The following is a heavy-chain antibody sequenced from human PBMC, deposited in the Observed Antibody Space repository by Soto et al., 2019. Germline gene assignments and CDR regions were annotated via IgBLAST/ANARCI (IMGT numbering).Heavy chain of an antibody. CDR3: ARDRETIFGVVEGWFDP. CDR2: IKQDGSEK. V-gene: IGHV3-7*01. Sequence: EVQLVESGGGLVQPGGSPRLSCAASGFTFSSYWMSWVRQAPGKGLEWVANIKQDGSEKYYVDSVKGRFTISRDNAKNSLYLQMNSLRAEDTAVYYCARDRETIFGVVEGWFDPWGQGTLVTVSS. CDR1: GFTFSSYW. D-gene: IGHD3-3*01. J-gene: IGHJ5*02.